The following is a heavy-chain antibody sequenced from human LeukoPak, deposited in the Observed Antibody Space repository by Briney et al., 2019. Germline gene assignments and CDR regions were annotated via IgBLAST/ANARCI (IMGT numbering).Heavy chain of an antibody. J-gene: IGHJ3*02. CDR3: AIAAAASGGDAFDI. CDR2: RYYSSKWYN. CDR1: GDSFCSNSAA. V-gene: IGHV6-1*01. D-gene: IGHD6-13*01. Sequence: PSQTLSLTCAISGDSFCSNSAAWNWIRQAPSMGLDSPGRRYYSSKWYNDYAVSVKSRITINPDTSKNQFSLQLNSVPPEDTAVYYCAIAAAASGGDAFDIWGQGTMVTVSS.